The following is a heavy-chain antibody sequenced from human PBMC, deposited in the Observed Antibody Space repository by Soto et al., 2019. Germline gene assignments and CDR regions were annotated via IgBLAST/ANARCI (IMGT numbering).Heavy chain of an antibody. V-gene: IGHV3-48*03. J-gene: IGHJ4*02. CDR3: ARGDASGY. CDR1: GFTFSSYE. Sequence: EVQLLESGGGLVQPGGSLRLSCAASGFTFSSYEMNWVRQAPGKGLEWVSYIDSSGSAIYYADSVKGRFTISRDNAKNSLYLQMNSLRAEDTAVYYCARGDASGYWGQGTLVTVSS. CDR2: IDSSGSAI. D-gene: IGHD2-2*01.